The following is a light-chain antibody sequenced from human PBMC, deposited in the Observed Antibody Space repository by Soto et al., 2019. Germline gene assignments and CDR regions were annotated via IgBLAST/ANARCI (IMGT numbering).Light chain of an antibody. CDR2: GAS. CDR3: QQYNHWSIT. V-gene: IGKV3-15*01. J-gene: IGKJ5*01. CDR1: QSVSSSY. Sequence: SVLMRARGTMSLSPLERGGPGCMASQSVSSSYLAWYQQKPGQAPRLLIYGASSRATGIPARFSGSGSGTEFTLTISSLQSQDFAVYYCQQYNHWSITFGQGTRLEIK.